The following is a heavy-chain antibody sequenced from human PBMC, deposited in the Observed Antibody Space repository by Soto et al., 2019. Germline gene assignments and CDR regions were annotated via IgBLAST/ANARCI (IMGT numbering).Heavy chain of an antibody. J-gene: IGHJ4*02. CDR3: TRANWYSDY. Sequence: SETLSLTCSVSGGSISNHYWSWIRQPPGKGLEWIGYIYYNGNTNYNPSLKSRVTMSVDTSRNQISLKLTTVTAADTAVYYCTRANWYSDYRGQGTPVTVSS. CDR2: IYYNGNT. V-gene: IGHV4-59*11. D-gene: IGHD1-1*01. CDR1: GGSISNHY.